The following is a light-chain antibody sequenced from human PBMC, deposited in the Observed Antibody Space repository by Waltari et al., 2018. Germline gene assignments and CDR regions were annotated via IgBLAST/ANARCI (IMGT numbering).Light chain of an antibody. V-gene: IGKV1-33*01. CDR3: QQYEDVPYT. CDR1: QDISSS. CDR2: DVS. J-gene: IGKJ2*01. Sequence: DIQMTQSPSSLSASVGDRVTITCQASQDISSSLNWYQQRPGKAPKLLIYDVSNLESGVPSRFSGGGSGTDCSFTISSLQSEDIATYYCQQYEDVPYTFGQGTKL.